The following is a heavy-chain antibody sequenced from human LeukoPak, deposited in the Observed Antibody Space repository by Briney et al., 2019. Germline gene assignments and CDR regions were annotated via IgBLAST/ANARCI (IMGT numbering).Heavy chain of an antibody. CDR1: GGSISSYY. Sequence: SETLTHTCTASGGSISSYYWSWIRQPPGKGLEWIGYIYYSGSTNYNPSLKSRLTISLDTSKNYFSLKLSSVTAADTAVYYCARAPFYGSNSRGAFEIWGQGTMVTVSS. D-gene: IGHD4-23*01. V-gene: IGHV4-59*01. J-gene: IGHJ3*02. CDR2: IYYSGST. CDR3: ARAPFYGSNSRGAFEI.